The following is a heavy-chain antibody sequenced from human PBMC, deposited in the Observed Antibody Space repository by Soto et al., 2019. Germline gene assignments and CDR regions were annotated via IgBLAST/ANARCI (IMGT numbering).Heavy chain of an antibody. V-gene: IGHV4-59*08. CDR1: GGSISSYY. CDR3: ARLFSGDHYFDY. CDR2: IYYSGST. J-gene: IGHJ4*02. D-gene: IGHD4-17*01. Sequence: PSETLSLTCTVSGGSISSYYWSWIRQPPGKGLEWIGYIYYSGSTNYNPSLKSRVTISVDTSKNQFSLKLSSVTAADTVVYYCARLFSGDHYFDYWGQGTLVTV.